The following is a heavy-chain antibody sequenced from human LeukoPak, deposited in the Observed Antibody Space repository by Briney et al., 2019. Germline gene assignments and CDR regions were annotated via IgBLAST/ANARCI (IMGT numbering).Heavy chain of an antibody. D-gene: IGHD2-2*01. CDR3: AKDSPYGSGTSPYFDY. CDR2: IRYDGSNK. V-gene: IGHV3-30*02. Sequence: GGSLRLSCAASGFTFSSYGMHWVRQAPGKGLEWVAFIRYDGSNKYYADSVKGRFTISRDNSKNTLYLQMNSLRAEDTAVYYCAKDSPYGSGTSPYFDYWGQGTLVTVSS. J-gene: IGHJ4*02. CDR1: GFTFSSYG.